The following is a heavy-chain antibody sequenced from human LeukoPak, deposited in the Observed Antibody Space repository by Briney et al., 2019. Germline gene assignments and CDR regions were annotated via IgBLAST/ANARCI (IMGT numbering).Heavy chain of an antibody. CDR1: GFTFSSYW. CDR2: IYSGGKT. D-gene: IGHD4-17*01. CDR3: ARDPNGDADAFDI. V-gene: IGHV3-53*01. J-gene: IGHJ3*02. Sequence: PGGSLRLSCAASGFTFSSYWMSWVRQAPGKGLEWVSVIYSGGKTNYADSVKGRFTISRDNSKNTLYLQMNSLRAEDTAVYYCARDPNGDADAFDIWGQGTMVTVSS.